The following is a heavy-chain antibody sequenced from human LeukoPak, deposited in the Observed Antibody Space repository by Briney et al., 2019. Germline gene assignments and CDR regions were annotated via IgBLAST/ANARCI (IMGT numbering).Heavy chain of an antibody. CDR2: ISSSSSGI. Sequence: PGGSLRLSCAASGFTFSSYEMNWVRQAPGKGLEWLSYISSSSSGIYYADSVKGRFTISRDNAKSTLYLQINSLRDDDTAVYYCARDRYYAFDIWGQGTMVTISS. V-gene: IGHV3-48*02. J-gene: IGHJ3*02. CDR3: ARDRYYAFDI. D-gene: IGHD3-9*01. CDR1: GFTFSSYE.